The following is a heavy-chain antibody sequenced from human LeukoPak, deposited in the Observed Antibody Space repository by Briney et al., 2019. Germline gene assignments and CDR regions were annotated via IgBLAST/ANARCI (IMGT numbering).Heavy chain of an antibody. J-gene: IGHJ4*02. CDR1: GYTITSNY. V-gene: IGHV1-46*01. CDR3: ARDQEGFDY. CDR2: IYPRDGST. Sequence: ASVKVSCKASGYTITSNYIHWARQAPGQGLEWMGMIYPRDGSTSYAQKFQGRVTVTRDTSTSTVHMELSGLRSEDTAVYYCARDQEGFDYWGQGTLVTVSS.